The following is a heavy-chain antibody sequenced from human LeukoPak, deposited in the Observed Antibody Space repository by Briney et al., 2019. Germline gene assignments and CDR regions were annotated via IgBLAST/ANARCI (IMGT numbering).Heavy chain of an antibody. J-gene: IGHJ4*02. V-gene: IGHV4-59*01. CDR3: ARELTAAAVD. CDR2: IYYNGST. D-gene: IGHD6-13*01. Sequence: SETLSLTYTVSGGSISSYYWSWIRQPPGKGLEWIGYIYYNGSTNYNPSLKSRVTISVDTSKNQFSLKLSSVTAADTAVYYCARELTAAAVDWGQGTLVTVSS. CDR1: GGSISSYY.